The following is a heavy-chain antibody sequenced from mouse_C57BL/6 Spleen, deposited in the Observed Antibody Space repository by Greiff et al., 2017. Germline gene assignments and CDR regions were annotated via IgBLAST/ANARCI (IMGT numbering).Heavy chain of an antibody. V-gene: IGHV1-19*01. CDR3: ARQGGWLPPDY. CDR2: INPYNGGT. CDR1: GYTFTDYY. Sequence: EVQLQQSGPVLVKPGASVKMSCKASGYTFTDYYMNWVKQSHGKSLEWIGVINPYNGGTSYNQKFKGKATLTVDKSSSTAYMELNSLTSEDSAVYYCARQGGWLPPDYWGQGTTLTVSS. D-gene: IGHD2-3*01. J-gene: IGHJ2*01.